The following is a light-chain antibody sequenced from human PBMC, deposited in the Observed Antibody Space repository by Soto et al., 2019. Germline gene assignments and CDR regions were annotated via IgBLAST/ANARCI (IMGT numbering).Light chain of an antibody. CDR3: QTWDTGIRV. J-gene: IGLJ2*01. CDR2: LNSDGRH. Sequence: QLVLTQSPSASASLGASVKLTCTLSSGHNNYAIAWHQQQPEKGPRFLMKLNSDGRHSKGDGIPDRFSGSSSGAERYLTISSLQSEDDADYYCQTWDTGIRVFGGGTKLTVL. CDR1: SGHNNYA. V-gene: IGLV4-69*02.